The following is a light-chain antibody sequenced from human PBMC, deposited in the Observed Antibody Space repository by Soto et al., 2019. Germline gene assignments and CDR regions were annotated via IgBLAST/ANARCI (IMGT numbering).Light chain of an antibody. CDR1: QSISRTY. CDR2: GAS. J-gene: IGKJ2*01. Sequence: EIVLTQSPGTLSLSPGERATLSCRASQSISRTYLAWYQQKPGQAPRLLVYGASTRATGIPDRFSGSGSGTDFSLTISRLEPEDFAVYYCQHFGDSPPYTFGQGTKLEV. V-gene: IGKV3-20*01. CDR3: QHFGDSPPYT.